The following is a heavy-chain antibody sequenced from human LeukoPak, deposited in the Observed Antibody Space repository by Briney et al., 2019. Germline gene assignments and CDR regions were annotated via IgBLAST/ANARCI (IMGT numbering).Heavy chain of an antibody. CDR2: ISGSGGST. CDR1: GFTFSSYA. Sequence: PGGSLRLSCAASGFTFSSYAMSWVRQAPGKGLEWVSAISGSGGSTYYADSVKGRFTISRDNSKNTLYLQMNSPRAEDTAVYYCAKVLRMGYYGSGSYSSVDYWGQGTLITVSS. J-gene: IGHJ4*02. CDR3: AKVLRMGYYGSGSYSSVDY. D-gene: IGHD3-10*01. V-gene: IGHV3-23*01.